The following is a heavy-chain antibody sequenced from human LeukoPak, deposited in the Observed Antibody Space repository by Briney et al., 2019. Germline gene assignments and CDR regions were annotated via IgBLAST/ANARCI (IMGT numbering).Heavy chain of an antibody. Sequence: SQTLSLTCAIAGDSVSSNSVAWNWLRQSPSRGLEWLGRTYYRSKWYNDYAVSVKSRITINPDTSQNQFSLQLNSVTPEDTAVYYCARTQYSTGLETFDIWGQGTMVTVSS. CDR2: TYYRSKWYN. J-gene: IGHJ3*02. D-gene: IGHD6-19*01. CDR1: GDSVSSNSVA. CDR3: ARTQYSTGLETFDI. V-gene: IGHV6-1*01.